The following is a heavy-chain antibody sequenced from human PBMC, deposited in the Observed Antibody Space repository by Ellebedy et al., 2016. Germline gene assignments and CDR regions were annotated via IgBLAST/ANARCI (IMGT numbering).Heavy chain of an antibody. D-gene: IGHD6-25*01. J-gene: IGHJ4*02. CDR2: IYPGDSDT. CDR1: GYSFTTYW. Sequence: GGSLRLSXKGSGYSFTTYWIAWVRQMPGKGLEWMGIIYPGDSDTKYSPSFQGQVTISADKSISTAYLQWSSLKASDTAMYYCARHSGIAAGNDIDYWGQGTLVTVSS. V-gene: IGHV5-51*01. CDR3: ARHSGIAAGNDIDY.